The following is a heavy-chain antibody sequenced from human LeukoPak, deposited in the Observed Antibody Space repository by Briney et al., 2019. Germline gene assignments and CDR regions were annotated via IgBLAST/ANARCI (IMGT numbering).Heavy chain of an antibody. CDR2: TYTSGST. CDR3: ARDRGYSSSWEPHSWFDP. J-gene: IGHJ5*02. D-gene: IGHD6-13*01. Sequence: SETLSLTCTVSGGSISSYYWSWIRQPAGKGLEWIGRTYTSGSTNYNPSLKSRVTMSVDTSKNQFSLKLSSVTAADTAVYYCARDRGYSSSWEPHSWFDPWGQGTLVTVSS. CDR1: GGSISSYY. V-gene: IGHV4-4*07.